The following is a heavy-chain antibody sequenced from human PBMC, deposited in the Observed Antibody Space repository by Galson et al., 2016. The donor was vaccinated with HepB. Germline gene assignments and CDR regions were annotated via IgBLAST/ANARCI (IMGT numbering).Heavy chain of an antibody. J-gene: IGHJ4*02. CDR1: GGSISTNHA. CDR2: IYQRGST. CDR3: VGGGYWTFDY. D-gene: IGHD2-21*01. Sequence: SETLSLTCGVSGGSISTNHAWTWVRQSPGKGLEWSGEIYQRGSTPYNPSPKSRVTISVDTSKNQFSLNLHSVTAADTAVYYCVGGGYWTFDYWGQGILVTVAA. V-gene: IGHV4-4*02.